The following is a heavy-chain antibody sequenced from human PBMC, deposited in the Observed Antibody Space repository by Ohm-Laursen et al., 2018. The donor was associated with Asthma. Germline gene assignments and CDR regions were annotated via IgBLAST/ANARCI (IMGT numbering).Heavy chain of an antibody. V-gene: IGHV1-46*01. CDR1: GYTFTSYY. D-gene: IGHD3-9*01. Sequence: GASVKVSCKASGYTFTSYYMHWVRQAPGQGLEWMGIINPSGGSTSYAQKFQGRVTMTRDTSTSTVYMELSSLRSEDTAVYYCLIGYYDILTASYYGMDVWGQGTTVTVSS. CDR2: INPSGGST. J-gene: IGHJ6*02. CDR3: LIGYYDILTASYYGMDV.